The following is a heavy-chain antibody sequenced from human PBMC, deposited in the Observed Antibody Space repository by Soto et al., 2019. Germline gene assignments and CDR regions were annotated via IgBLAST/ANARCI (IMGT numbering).Heavy chain of an antibody. D-gene: IGHD3-16*02. CDR2: LSAYNGNT. V-gene: IGHV1-18*01. J-gene: IGHJ4*02. CDR1: GYTFTSYA. CDR3: ASLIWGSYRSFDY. Sequence: ASVKVSCKASGYTFTSYAMHWVSQAPGQGLEWMGWLSAYNGNTNYAQKLQGRVTMTTDTSTSTAYMELRSLRSDDTAVYYCASLIWGSYRSFDYWGQGTLVTVS.